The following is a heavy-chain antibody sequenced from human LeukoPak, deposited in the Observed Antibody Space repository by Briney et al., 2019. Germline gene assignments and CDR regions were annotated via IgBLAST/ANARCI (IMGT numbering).Heavy chain of an antibody. D-gene: IGHD6-13*01. CDR2: VNNDGSST. CDR1: GFTFSTYW. J-gene: IGHJ4*02. V-gene: IGHV3-74*01. Sequence: PGGPLRLSCAASGFTFSTYWMNWVRQAPGKGLVWVSRVNNDGSSTSYADSVKGRFTISRDNTKNTLYLQMNSLRAEDTAVYYCARDLNDLLQNYRSTWYPADYWGQGTLVTVSS. CDR3: ARDLNDLLQNYRSTWYPADY.